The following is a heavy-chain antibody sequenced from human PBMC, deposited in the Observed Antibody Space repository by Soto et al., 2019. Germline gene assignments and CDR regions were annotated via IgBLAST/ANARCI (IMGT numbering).Heavy chain of an antibody. Sequence: GGSLRLSCAASGFALRSYAMSWVRQAPGKGLEWVSTVSGTGATSYYADSVRGRFTISRDNSKNTLYLQMNSLRAEDTAVYYCAKVGGGYYYDYWGQGTLVTVSS. V-gene: IGHV3-23*01. CDR1: GFALRSYA. J-gene: IGHJ4*02. CDR2: VSGTGATS. CDR3: AKVGGGYYYDY. D-gene: IGHD3-22*01.